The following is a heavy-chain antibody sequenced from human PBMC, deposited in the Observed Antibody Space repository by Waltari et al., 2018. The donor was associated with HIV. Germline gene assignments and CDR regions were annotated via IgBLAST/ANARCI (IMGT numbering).Heavy chain of an antibody. J-gene: IGHJ4*02. CDR3: AKAPLRRSSVDVTGPAHFEY. Sequence: EVQLLESGGGLVPPGGSLTLSCSASGSTFSRASMSWGRNAPGKGLEWVSALSASGESTYYADSVKGRFTISRDNSKNTLFLRVNSLRAEDTALYYCAKAPLRRSSVDVTGPAHFEYWGQGILVTVSS. V-gene: IGHV3-23*01. CDR2: LSASGEST. CDR1: GSTFSRAS. D-gene: IGHD7-27*01.